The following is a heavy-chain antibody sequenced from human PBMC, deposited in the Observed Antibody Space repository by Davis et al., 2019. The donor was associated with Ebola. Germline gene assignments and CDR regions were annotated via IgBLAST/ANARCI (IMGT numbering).Heavy chain of an antibody. J-gene: IGHJ4*02. V-gene: IGHV1-46*01. CDR3: ARDRGYGFDY. D-gene: IGHD5-12*01. CDR2: INPSGGST. CDR1: KYTFTGYY. Sequence: ASVKVSCKASKYTFTGYYMHWVRQAPGQGLEWMGIINPSGGSTSYAQKLQGRVTMTTDTSTSTAYMELRSLRSDDTAVYYCARDRGYGFDYWGQGTLVTVSS.